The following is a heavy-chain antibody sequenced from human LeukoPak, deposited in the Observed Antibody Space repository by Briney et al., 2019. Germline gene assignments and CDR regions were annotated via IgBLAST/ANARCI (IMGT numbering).Heavy chain of an antibody. CDR1: GFTFSSYA. V-gene: IGHV3-21*01. D-gene: IGHD2-15*01. CDR2: IISSSRYI. Sequence: GGSLRLSCAASGFTFSSYAMHWVRQAPGKGLEWVSSIISSSRYIYYADSVKGRFTNSKDNAKNSLYLQKNSLTAEDTAVYYCARGYCSGGSCYQVPYYYYYMDVWGKGTTLTIS. J-gene: IGHJ6*03. CDR3: ARGYCSGGSCYQVPYYYYYMDV.